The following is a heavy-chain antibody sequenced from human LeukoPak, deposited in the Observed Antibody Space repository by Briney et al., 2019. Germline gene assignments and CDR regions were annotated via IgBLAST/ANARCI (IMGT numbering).Heavy chain of an antibody. V-gene: IGHV4-30-2*01. J-gene: IGHJ4*02. CDR2: IYHSGST. CDR1: GGSISSGGYS. Sequence: PSETLSLTCAVSGGSISSGGYSWSWIRQPPGKGLEWIGYIYHSGSTYYNPSLKSRVTISVDRSKNQFSLKLSSVTAADTAVYYCARGRGGYSSSGPPTLDYWGQGTLVTVSS. CDR3: ARGRGGYSSSGPPTLDY. D-gene: IGHD6-6*01.